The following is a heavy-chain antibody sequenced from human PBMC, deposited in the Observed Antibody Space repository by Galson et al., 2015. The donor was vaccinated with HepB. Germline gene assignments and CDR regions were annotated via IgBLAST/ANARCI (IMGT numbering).Heavy chain of an antibody. D-gene: IGHD3-3*01. V-gene: IGHV4-39*07. CDR2: IYYSGRT. CDR3: ARVSLFCAGFDP. J-gene: IGHJ5*02. Sequence: LSLTCTVSGGSISSSSYYWGWIRQPPGKGLEWIGSIYYSGRTYYNPSLKSRVTKSADTSKNQFSLKLSSVTAADTAVYYCARVSLFCAGFDPWGQGTLVTVSS. CDR1: GGSISSSSYY.